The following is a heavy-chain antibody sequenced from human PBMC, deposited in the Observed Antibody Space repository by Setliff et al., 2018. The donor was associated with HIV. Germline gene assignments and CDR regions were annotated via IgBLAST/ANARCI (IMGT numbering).Heavy chain of an antibody. CDR1: GFDFSSHA. J-gene: IGHJ4*02. Sequence: PGGSLRLSCAASGFDFSSHAMSWVRQAPGKGLEWLSVISGHTINVYYADSVKGRFTISRDNSKNTLYLQLNSLSAEDTAIYYCAKRLAGSNTWYHFDTRGQGTLVTVSS. CDR2: ISGHTINV. V-gene: IGHV3-23*01. CDR3: AKRLAGSNTWYHFDT. D-gene: IGHD6-13*01.